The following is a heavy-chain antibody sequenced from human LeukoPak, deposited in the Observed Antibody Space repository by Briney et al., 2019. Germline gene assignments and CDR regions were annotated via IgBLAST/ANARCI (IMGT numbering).Heavy chain of an antibody. Sequence: ASVKVSCKTSGFTFTGYGFNWVRQAPGQGLEWMAWISAYNGNTIFAQNVQGRLTMTTDTSTNTVYMGLRSLTSDDTAVYYCARGGTSHTVTVSDFWGQGTLVTVSS. CDR3: ARGGTSHTVTVSDF. V-gene: IGHV1-18*01. J-gene: IGHJ4*02. D-gene: IGHD4-11*01. CDR2: ISAYNGNT. CDR1: GFTFTGYG.